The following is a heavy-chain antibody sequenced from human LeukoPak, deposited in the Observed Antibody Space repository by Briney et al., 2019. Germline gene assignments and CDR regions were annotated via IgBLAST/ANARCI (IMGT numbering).Heavy chain of an antibody. CDR3: AKAQGYLDY. Sequence: GGSLRLSCAASGSAFSRYGIVWVRQAPGRWLEWDSGIIGSGANTYYGDSVKGRFTISRDNSKNAVYLQMNSLRAEDTAVYYCAKAQGYLDYWGQGTLATVSS. J-gene: IGHJ4*02. V-gene: IGHV3-23*01. CDR2: IIGSGANT. CDR1: GSAFSRYG.